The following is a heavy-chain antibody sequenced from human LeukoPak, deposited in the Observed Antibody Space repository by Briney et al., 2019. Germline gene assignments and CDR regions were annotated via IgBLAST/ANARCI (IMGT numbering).Heavy chain of an antibody. CDR2: IFHSGST. J-gene: IGHJ4*02. CDR3: ARSPTKRVPEDY. Sequence: SGTLSLTCAVSSGSIFRSNWWSWVRQPPGKGLEWIGQIFHSGSTSYSPSLKSRVTISVDKSKNQFSLRLTSVTAADTAVYYCARSPTKRVPEDYWGQGTLVTVSS. V-gene: IGHV4-4*02. CDR1: SGSIFRSNW. D-gene: IGHD2-2*01.